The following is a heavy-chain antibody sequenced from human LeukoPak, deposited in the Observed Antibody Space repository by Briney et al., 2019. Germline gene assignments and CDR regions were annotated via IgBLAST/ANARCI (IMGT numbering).Heavy chain of an antibody. CDR2: IKQDGSEK. CDR1: GFTFGDAW. CDR3: ATSYDMGWLIGY. V-gene: IGHV3-7*03. J-gene: IGHJ4*02. Sequence: GGSLRLSCAASGFTFGDAWMNWVRQVPGQGLEWVANIKQDGSEKFYVASVKGRFTISRDNGKSSLYLQMNSLRAEDTALYYCATSYDMGWLIGYWGQGTLVTVSS. D-gene: IGHD3/OR15-3a*01.